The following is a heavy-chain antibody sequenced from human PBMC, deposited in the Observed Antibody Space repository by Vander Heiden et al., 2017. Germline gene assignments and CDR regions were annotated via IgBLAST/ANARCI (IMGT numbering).Heavy chain of an antibody. Sequence: EVQLVESGGGLVKPGGSLRLSCAASGFTFSSYSMNWVRQAPGKGLEWVSSISSSSSYIYYADSVKGRFTISRDNAKNSLYLQMNSLRAEDTAVYYCARDGLPAAHFDYWGQGTLVTVSS. CDR2: ISSSSSYI. J-gene: IGHJ4*02. CDR3: ARDGLPAAHFDY. V-gene: IGHV3-21*01. D-gene: IGHD2-2*01. CDR1: GFTFSSYS.